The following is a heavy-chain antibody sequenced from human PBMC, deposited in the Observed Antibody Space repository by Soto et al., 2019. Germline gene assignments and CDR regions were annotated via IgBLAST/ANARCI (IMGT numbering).Heavy chain of an antibody. CDR2: IFSNDEE. J-gene: IGHJ6*02. Sequence: QVTLKESGPVLVKPTETLTLTCAVSGFSLSNAKMGVSWIRQPPGKALEWLAHIFSNDEESYSTSLKSRLTISKHTAKSQVVLTMTDMDPVDTATYYCARKGDTYYYAMDVWGHGITVTVSS. V-gene: IGHV2-26*01. CDR1: GFSLSNAKMG. CDR3: ARKGDTYYYAMDV. D-gene: IGHD1-26*01.